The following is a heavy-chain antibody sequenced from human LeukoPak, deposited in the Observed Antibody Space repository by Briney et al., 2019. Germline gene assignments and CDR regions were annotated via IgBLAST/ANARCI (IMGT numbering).Heavy chain of an antibody. J-gene: IGHJ6*03. CDR1: GGSISSYY. V-gene: IGHV4-4*07. Sequence: SETLSLTCTVSGGSISSYYWSRIRQPAGKGLEWIGRIYTSGSTNYNPSLKSRVTISVDTSKNQFSLKLSSVTAADTAVYYCARVNDFWSGYPPPGGASYYYMDVWGKGTTVTVSS. CDR3: ARVNDFWSGYPPPGGASYYYMDV. CDR2: IYTSGST. D-gene: IGHD3-3*01.